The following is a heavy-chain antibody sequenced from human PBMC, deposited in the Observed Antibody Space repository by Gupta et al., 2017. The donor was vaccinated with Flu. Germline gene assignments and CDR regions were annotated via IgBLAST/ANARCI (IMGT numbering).Heavy chain of an antibody. V-gene: IGHV1-3*01. J-gene: IGHJ3*02. D-gene: IGHD3-10*01. CDR2: INSGNGDT. Sequence: IHWLRQAPGQSLEWLGRINSGNGDTKYSEKSQGRVTFTRDTSASTAYMELSSLKYDDTAVFYCARTDCVIVSCYPDDAFHMWGQGTMVTVSA. CDR3: ARTDCVIVSCYPDDAFHM.